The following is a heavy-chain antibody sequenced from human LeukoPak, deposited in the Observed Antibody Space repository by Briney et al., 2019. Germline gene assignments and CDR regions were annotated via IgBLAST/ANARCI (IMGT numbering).Heavy chain of an antibody. CDR3: AKSGYSSSWSGYYYYYMDV. CDR1: GGSISSSSYY. CDR2: IYYSGST. V-gene: IGHV4-39*07. J-gene: IGHJ6*03. Sequence: SETLSLTCTVSGGSISSSSYYWGWIRQPPGKGLEWIGSIYYSGSTYYYPSLKSRVTISVDTSKNQFSLKLSSVTAADTAVYYCAKSGYSSSWSGYYYYYMDVWGKGTTVTVSS. D-gene: IGHD6-13*01.